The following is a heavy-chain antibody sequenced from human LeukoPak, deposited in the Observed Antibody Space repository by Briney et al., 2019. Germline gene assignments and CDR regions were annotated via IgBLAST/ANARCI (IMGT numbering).Heavy chain of an antibody. Sequence: GGSLRLSCAASGFTFSSYTMNWVRQAPGKGLEWVSSIGTSSSYIYYADSVKGRFTISRDNAKNSLYLQMNGLRAEDTAVYFCARDHYGDYGFDYWGQGTLVTVSS. CDR3: ARDHYGDYGFDY. J-gene: IGHJ4*02. CDR1: GFTFSSYT. V-gene: IGHV3-21*01. D-gene: IGHD4-17*01. CDR2: IGTSSSYI.